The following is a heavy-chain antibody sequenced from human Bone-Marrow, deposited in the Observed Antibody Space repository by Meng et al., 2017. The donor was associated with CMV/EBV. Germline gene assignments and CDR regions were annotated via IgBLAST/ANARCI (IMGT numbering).Heavy chain of an antibody. CDR3: AKEIQLKPFDY. Sequence: GESLKISCAASGFTFSTYWVSWVRQAPGKRLEWVAHINQEGSEEYYLDSVKGRLTISRDNAKNSLYLQMNSLRAEDTAVYYCAKEIQLKPFDYWGQGTLVTVSS. J-gene: IGHJ4*02. V-gene: IGHV3-7*01. CDR2: INQEGSEE. CDR1: GFTFSTYW.